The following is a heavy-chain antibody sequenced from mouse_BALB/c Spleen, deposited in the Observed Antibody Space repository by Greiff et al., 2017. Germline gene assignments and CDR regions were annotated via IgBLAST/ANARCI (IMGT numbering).Heavy chain of an antibody. D-gene: IGHD1-2*01. Sequence: EVQGVESGPGLVKPSQSLSLTCTVTGYSITSDYAWNWIRQFPGNKLEWMGYISYSGSTSYNPSLKSRISITRDTSKNQFFLQLNSVTTEDTATYYCAREGDYGTLWFAYWGQGTLVTVSA. CDR3: AREGDYGTLWFAY. CDR2: ISYSGST. V-gene: IGHV3-2*02. CDR1: GYSITSDYA. J-gene: IGHJ3*01.